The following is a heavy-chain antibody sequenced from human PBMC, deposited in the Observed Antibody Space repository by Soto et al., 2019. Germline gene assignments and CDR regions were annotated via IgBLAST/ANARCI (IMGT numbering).Heavy chain of an antibody. CDR1: GFSFDDYG. CDR3: ARDNDFDRDGPFDY. J-gene: IGHJ4*02. D-gene: IGHD3-22*01. CDR2: ISWDSGDI. V-gene: IGHV3-9*01. Sequence: EVQLVESGGGSVQPGRSLRLSCEASGFSFDDYGMHWVRQGPGKGLEWVSGISWDSGDIYYVDSVKGRFTISRDNAKKSLYLQMNRLRTEDTALYYCARDNDFDRDGPFDYWGQGILVTVSS.